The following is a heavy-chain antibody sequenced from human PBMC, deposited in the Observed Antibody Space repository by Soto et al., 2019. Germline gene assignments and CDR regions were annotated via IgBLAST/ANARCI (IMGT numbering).Heavy chain of an antibody. V-gene: IGHV4-59*01. D-gene: IGHD1-26*01. J-gene: IGHJ4*02. CDR2: IYYSGST. CDR1: GGSISSYY. Sequence: SETLSLTCTVSGGSISSYYWSWIRQPPGKGLEWIGYIYYSGSTNYNPSLKSRVTISVDTSKNQFSLKLSSVTAADTAVYYCARGVGATLFDYWGQGTRVTVSS. CDR3: ARGVGATLFDY.